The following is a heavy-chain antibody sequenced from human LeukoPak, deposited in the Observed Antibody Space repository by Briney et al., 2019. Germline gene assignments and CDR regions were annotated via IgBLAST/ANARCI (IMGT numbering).Heavy chain of an antibody. CDR3: ARIGNYYDSSGRARRVHDY. CDR2: IYYSGST. CDR1: GGSISSGGYY. D-gene: IGHD3-22*01. Sequence: SETLSLTCTVSGGSISSGGYYWSWIRQHPGKGLEWIGYIYYSGSTYYNPSLKSRVTISVDTSKNQFSLKLSSVTAADTAVYYCARIGNYYDSSGRARRVHDYWGQGTLVTVSS. J-gene: IGHJ4*02. V-gene: IGHV4-31*03.